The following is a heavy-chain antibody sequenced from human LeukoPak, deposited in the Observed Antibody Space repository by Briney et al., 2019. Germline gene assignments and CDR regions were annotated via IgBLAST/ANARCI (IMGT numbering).Heavy chain of an antibody. CDR3: ARGGNSYYYDSSGYWIDY. CDR1: GYIFNSQG. J-gene: IGHJ4*02. V-gene: IGHV1-8*02. Sequence: ASVKVSCKASGYIFNSQGMNWVRQATGQGLEWMGWMNPNSGNTGYAQKFQGRVTMTRNTSISTAYMELSSLRSEDTAVYYCARGGNSYYYDSSGYWIDYWGQGTLVTVSS. D-gene: IGHD3-22*01. CDR2: MNPNSGNT.